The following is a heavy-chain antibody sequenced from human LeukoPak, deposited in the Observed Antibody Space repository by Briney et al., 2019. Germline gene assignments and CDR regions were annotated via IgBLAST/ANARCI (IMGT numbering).Heavy chain of an antibody. J-gene: IGHJ3*02. CDR1: GGSISSSSYY. CDR2: IYYSGST. Sequence: SETLSLTCTVSGGSISSSSYYWGWIRQPPGKGLEWIGSIYYSGSTYYNPSLKSRVTISVDTSKNQFSLKLSSVTAADTAGYYCARHVFGATVAAGSAQFAFDIWGQGTMVTVSS. CDR3: ARHVFGATVAAGSAQFAFDI. D-gene: IGHD2-15*01. V-gene: IGHV4-39*01.